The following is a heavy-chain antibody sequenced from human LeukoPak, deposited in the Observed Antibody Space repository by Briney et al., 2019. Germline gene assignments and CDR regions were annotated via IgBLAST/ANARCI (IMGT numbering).Heavy chain of an antibody. V-gene: IGHV3-21*01. CDR1: GFTFSSYS. D-gene: IGHD3-3*01. J-gene: IGHJ5*02. Sequence: GGSLRLSCAASGFTFSSYSMNWVRQAPGKGLEWVSSISSSSSYIYYADSVEGRFTISRDNAKNSLYLQMNSLRAEDTAVYYCARVALEWLYNWFDPWGQGTLVTVSS. CDR3: ARVALEWLYNWFDP. CDR2: ISSSSSYI.